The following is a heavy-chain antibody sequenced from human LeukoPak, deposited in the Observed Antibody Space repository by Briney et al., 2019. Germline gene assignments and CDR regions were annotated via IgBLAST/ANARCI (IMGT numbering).Heavy chain of an antibody. CDR3: ARQIASAGTAGFDF. D-gene: IGHD6-13*01. Sequence: SETLSLTCTVSGDSISSYYWSWLRQPAGKGLEWLGPIYSTASTNYNPSLKSRVTMSLDTSKNQFSLRLRSVTAADTAVYYCARQIASAGTAGFDFWGQGALVTVSS. J-gene: IGHJ4*02. V-gene: IGHV4-4*07. CDR1: GDSISSYY. CDR2: IYSTAST.